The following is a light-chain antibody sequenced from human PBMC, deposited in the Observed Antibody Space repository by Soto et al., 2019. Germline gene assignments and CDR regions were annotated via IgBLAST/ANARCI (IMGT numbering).Light chain of an antibody. Sequence: DIQMTQSPSSLSASVGDRVTITCRASQSISSYLNWYQQKPGKAPKLLIYAASSLQSGVPSRFTGSRSGTQFTLTISSLHPDDFATYYCQQSYSTSITFGQGTRLEIK. V-gene: IGKV1-39*01. CDR2: AAS. CDR1: QSISSY. J-gene: IGKJ5*01. CDR3: QQSYSTSIT.